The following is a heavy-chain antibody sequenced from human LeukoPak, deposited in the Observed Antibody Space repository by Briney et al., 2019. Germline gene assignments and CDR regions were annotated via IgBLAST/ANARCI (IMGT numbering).Heavy chain of an antibody. D-gene: IGHD4-17*01. CDR3: TRMTTGHDY. J-gene: IGHJ4*02. V-gene: IGHV4-34*01. Sequence: SETLFLTCAVSGVSFDDYYWSWVRQTPGKGLEWIGEINHSGYTNDSPSLKSRVTLSIDTSRKQFSLNLRSVTVADAGIYYCTRMTTGHDYWGQGTLVTVSS. CDR1: GVSFDDYY. CDR2: INHSGYT.